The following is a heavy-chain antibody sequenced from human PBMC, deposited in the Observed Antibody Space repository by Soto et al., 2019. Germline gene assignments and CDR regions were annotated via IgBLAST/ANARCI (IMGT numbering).Heavy chain of an antibody. V-gene: IGHV4-34*01. J-gene: IGHJ4*02. CDR1: GGSFSGYY. CDR3: ARSDGRY. Sequence: SETLSLTCAVYGGSFSGYYWSWIRQPPGKGLEWIGEINHSGSTNYNPSLKSRVTISVDTSKNQFSLNLCSVTAADTAVYYCARSDGRYWGQGTLVTVSS. CDR2: INHSGST.